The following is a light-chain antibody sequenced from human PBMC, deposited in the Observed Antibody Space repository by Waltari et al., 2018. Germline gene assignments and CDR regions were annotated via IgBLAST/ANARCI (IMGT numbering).Light chain of an antibody. CDR2: KDS. J-gene: IGLJ2*01. Sequence: SYELTQPPSVSVSPGQTARITCSGDALPKQYAYWYQQKPGQAPWLGLYKDSARPSGNPRRFSGSSSGTTVTLTISGVQAEDEADYYCQSADSSGTYVVFGGGTKLTVL. CDR1: ALPKQY. CDR3: QSADSSGTYVV. V-gene: IGLV3-25*02.